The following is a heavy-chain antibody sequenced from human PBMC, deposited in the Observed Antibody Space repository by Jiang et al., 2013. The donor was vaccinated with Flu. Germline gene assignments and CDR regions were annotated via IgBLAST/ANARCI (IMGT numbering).Heavy chain of an antibody. V-gene: IGHV3-48*02. D-gene: IGHD3-3*01. Sequence: APGKGLEWVSYISSSSSTIYYADSVKGRFTISRDNAKNSLYLQMNSLRDEDTAVYYCARDMAFDDFSLPLYYYYGMDVWGQGTTVTVSS. J-gene: IGHJ6*02. CDR2: ISSSSSTI. CDR3: ARDMAFDDFSLPLYYYYGMDV.